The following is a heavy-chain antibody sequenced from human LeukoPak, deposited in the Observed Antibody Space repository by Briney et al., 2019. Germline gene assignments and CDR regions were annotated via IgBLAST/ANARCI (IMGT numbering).Heavy chain of an antibody. V-gene: IGHV5-51*01. CDR3: ARLNPYYYGSGSAYYFDF. Sequence: GESLKISCKSSGFSFTSYWIAWVRQMPGKGLEWMGVIYPHDSDTRYSPSFEGRVTISADTSTNFVYLQWNKLQASDTAMYYCARLNPYYYGSGSAYYFDFWGQGTLVTVSS. D-gene: IGHD3-10*01. CDR1: GFSFTSYW. J-gene: IGHJ4*02. CDR2: IYPHDSDT.